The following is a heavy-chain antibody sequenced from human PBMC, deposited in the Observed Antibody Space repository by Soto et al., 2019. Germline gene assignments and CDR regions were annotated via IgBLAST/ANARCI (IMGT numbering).Heavy chain of an antibody. CDR2: IYHSGST. CDR1: GGSISSGGYS. Sequence: PSDTLSLTCAVSGGSISSGGYSWSWIRQPPGKGLEWIGYIYHSGSTYYNPSLKSRVTISVDRSKNQFSLKLSSVTAADTAVYYCARGPPNIIWGQGALVAVSS. J-gene: IGHJ4*02. V-gene: IGHV4-30-2*01. D-gene: IGHD3-10*01. CDR3: ARGPPNII.